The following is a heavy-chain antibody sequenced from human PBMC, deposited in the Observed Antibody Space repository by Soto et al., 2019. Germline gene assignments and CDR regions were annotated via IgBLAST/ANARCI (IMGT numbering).Heavy chain of an antibody. V-gene: IGHV3-30-3*01. J-gene: IGHJ4*02. D-gene: IGHD5-12*01. CDR1: GFTFSSYA. Sequence: QVQLVESGGGVVQPGRSLRLSCAASGFTFSSYAMHWVRQAPGKGLEWVAVISYDGSNKYYADSVKGRFTISRDNSKHTLYLQMNSLRAEDTAVYYCASSEMATISPDYWGQGTLVTVSS. CDR3: ASSEMATISPDY. CDR2: ISYDGSNK.